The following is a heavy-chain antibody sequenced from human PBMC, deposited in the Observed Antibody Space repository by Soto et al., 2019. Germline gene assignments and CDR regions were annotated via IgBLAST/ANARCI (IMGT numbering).Heavy chain of an antibody. Sequence: SETLSLTCTVSGGSISSGGYYWSWIRQHPGKGLEWIGYIYYSGSTYYNPSLKSRVTISVDTSKNQFSLKLSSVTTADTAVYYCARAWGGYCSGGSCYLGKKSWFDPWGQGTLVTVSS. CDR2: IYYSGST. CDR1: GGSISSGGYY. J-gene: IGHJ5*02. CDR3: ARAWGGYCSGGSCYLGKKSWFDP. D-gene: IGHD2-15*01. V-gene: IGHV4-31*03.